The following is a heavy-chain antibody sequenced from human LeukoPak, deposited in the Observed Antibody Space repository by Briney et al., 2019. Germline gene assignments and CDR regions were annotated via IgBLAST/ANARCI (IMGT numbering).Heavy chain of an antibody. Sequence: ASVKVSCKTSGYTFISYGISWVRQAPGQGLEWMGWISAYNGNTNYAQKFQGRVSMTTDTSTSTAYMELRSLRSDDTAVYYCARDRAAGTANKIDYWGQGTLVTVSS. CDR3: ARDRAAGTANKIDY. J-gene: IGHJ4*02. CDR1: GYTFISYG. D-gene: IGHD6-13*01. V-gene: IGHV1-18*01. CDR2: ISAYNGNT.